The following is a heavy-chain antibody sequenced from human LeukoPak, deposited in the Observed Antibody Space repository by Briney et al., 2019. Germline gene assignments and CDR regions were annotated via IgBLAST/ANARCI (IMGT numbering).Heavy chain of an antibody. V-gene: IGHV1-46*01. D-gene: IGHD1-7*01. CDR1: GYTFTSYY. Sequence: ASVKVSCKASGYTFTSYYMHWVRQAPGQGLEWMGIINPSGGSTSYAQKFQGRVTMTRDMSTSTVYMELSSLRSEDTAVYYCARDAAYNWNYGRGAFDIWGQGTMVTLSS. J-gene: IGHJ3*02. CDR2: INPSGGST. CDR3: ARDAAYNWNYGRGAFDI.